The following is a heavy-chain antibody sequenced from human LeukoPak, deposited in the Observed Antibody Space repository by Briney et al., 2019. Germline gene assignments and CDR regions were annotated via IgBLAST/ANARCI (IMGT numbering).Heavy chain of an antibody. CDR1: GFTFSSYW. D-gene: IGHD7-27*01. J-gene: IGHJ4*02. Sequence: PGGSLRLSCAASGFTFSSYWMSWVRQAPGKGLEWVANIKQDGSEKYYVDSVKGRFTISRDNAKNTLYLQMDSLRAEDTAVYYCARAAQLGIYSYWGQGTLVTVSS. CDR3: ARAAQLGIYSY. CDR2: IKQDGSEK. V-gene: IGHV3-7*01.